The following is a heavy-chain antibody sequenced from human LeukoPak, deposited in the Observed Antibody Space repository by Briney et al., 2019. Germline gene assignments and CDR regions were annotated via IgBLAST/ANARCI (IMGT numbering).Heavy chain of an antibody. J-gene: IGHJ4*02. CDR1: GFTFSSYA. Sequence: EGSLRLSCAASGFTFSSYAMSWVRQAPGKGLEWVSALTASGETTYYADSVKGRFTISRDNSKNTLFLQMNSLRAEDTAVYYCAANGESTDWHWNYWGQGTLVTVSS. D-gene: IGHD3-9*01. V-gene: IGHV3-23*01. CDR2: LTASGETT. CDR3: AANGESTDWHWNY.